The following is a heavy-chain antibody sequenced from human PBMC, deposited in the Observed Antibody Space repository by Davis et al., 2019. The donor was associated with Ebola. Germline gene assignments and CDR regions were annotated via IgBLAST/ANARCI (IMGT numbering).Heavy chain of an antibody. CDR3: ARAPTTIFGVVPYFDF. CDR1: GGSISTRGYH. D-gene: IGHD3-3*01. V-gene: IGHV4-31*03. CDR2: IYYSGSA. Sequence: SETLSLTCTVSGGSISTRGYHWSWIRQHPGKGLEWIGYIYYSGSAYYNPSLKSRVTISVEASKSQFSLKLSSVTAADTAVYYCARAPTTIFGVVPYFDFWGQGTLVTVSS. J-gene: IGHJ4*02.